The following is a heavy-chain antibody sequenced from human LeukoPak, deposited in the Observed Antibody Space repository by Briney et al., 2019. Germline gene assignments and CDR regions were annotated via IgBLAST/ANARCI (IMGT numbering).Heavy chain of an antibody. D-gene: IGHD6-13*01. Sequence: SETLSLTCTVSGGSISSGGYYWSWIRQHPGKGLEWIGYIYYSGSTYYNPSLKSRVTISVDTSKNQFSLKLSSVTAADTAVYYCARVMESIAAAGTRFDYWGQGTLVTVSS. CDR3: ARVMESIAAAGTRFDY. CDR1: GGSISSGGYY. J-gene: IGHJ4*02. V-gene: IGHV4-31*03. CDR2: IYYSGST.